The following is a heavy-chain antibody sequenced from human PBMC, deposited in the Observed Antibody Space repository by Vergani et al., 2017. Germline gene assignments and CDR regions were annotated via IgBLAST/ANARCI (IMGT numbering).Heavy chain of an antibody. CDR1: GYTFTGYY. J-gene: IGHJ5*02. Sequence: QVQLVQSGAEVKKPGASVKVSCKASGYTFTGYYMHWVRQAPGQGLEWMGWIDPNSGGTNYAQKFQGRVTMTRDTSISTAYMELSRLRSDDTAVYYCASNPPKEGWNDGTWFDPWGQGTLVTVSS. CDR3: ASNPPKEGWNDGTWFDP. CDR2: IDPNSGGT. D-gene: IGHD1-1*01. V-gene: IGHV1-2*02.